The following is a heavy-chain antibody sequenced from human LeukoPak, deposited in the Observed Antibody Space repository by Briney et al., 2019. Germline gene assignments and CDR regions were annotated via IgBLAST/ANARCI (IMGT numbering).Heavy chain of an antibody. J-gene: IGHJ5*02. CDR1: GGTFSSYA. D-gene: IGHD2-2*01. CDR2: IIPIFGTA. V-gene: IGHV1-69*13. CDR3: AREGGKLGYCSSTSCPNCFDP. Sequence: ASVKVSCKASGGTFSSYAISWVRQAPGQGLEWMGGIIPIFGTASYAQKFQGRVTITADESTSTSYMELSSLRSEDTAVYYCAREGGKLGYCSSTSCPNCFDPWGQGTLVTVSS.